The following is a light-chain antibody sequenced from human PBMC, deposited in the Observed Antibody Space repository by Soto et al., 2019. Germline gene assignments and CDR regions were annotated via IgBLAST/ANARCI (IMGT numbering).Light chain of an antibody. CDR1: QSISSY. CDR3: QQYGSSPPIT. CDR2: AAS. Sequence: DIQMTQSPSSLSASVGDRVTITCRASQSISSYLNWYQHKPGKAXKLLIYAASSLQSGVPSRFSGSGSGTDFTLPISSLQPEDFAVYYCQQYGSSPPITFGQGTRLEI. J-gene: IGKJ5*01. V-gene: IGKV1-39*01.